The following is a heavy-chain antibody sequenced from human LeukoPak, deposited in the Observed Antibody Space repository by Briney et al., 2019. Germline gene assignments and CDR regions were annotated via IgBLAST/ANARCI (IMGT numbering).Heavy chain of an antibody. CDR1: GFTFSSYA. V-gene: IGHV3-30*04. D-gene: IGHD6-13*01. CDR2: ISYDGSNK. CDR3: AKEAVGSRTNYNWFDP. Sequence: GGSLRLSCAASGFTFSSYAMHWVRQAPGKGLEWVAVISYDGSNKYYADSVKGRFTISRDNSKNTLYLQMNSLRAEDTAVYYCAKEAVGSRTNYNWFDPWGQGTLVTVSS. J-gene: IGHJ5*02.